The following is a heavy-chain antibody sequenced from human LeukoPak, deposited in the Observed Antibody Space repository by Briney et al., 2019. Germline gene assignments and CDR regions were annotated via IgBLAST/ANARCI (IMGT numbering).Heavy chain of an antibody. V-gene: IGHV3-53*01. CDR1: GFTVSSSY. Sequence: GGSLRLSCAVSGFTVSSSYMSWVRQAPGKGLEWVSVLYSGGDTYYADSVKGRFTISRDNSKNTLYLQMNSLRAEVTAVYYCARDRRALDAFDIWGQGTMVTVSS. D-gene: IGHD3-3*02. CDR2: LYSGGDT. CDR3: ARDRRALDAFDI. J-gene: IGHJ3*02.